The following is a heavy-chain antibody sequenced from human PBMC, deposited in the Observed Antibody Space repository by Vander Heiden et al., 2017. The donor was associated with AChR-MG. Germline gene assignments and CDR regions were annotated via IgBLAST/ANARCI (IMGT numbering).Heavy chain of an antibody. CDR2: IDKDGSTT. J-gene: IGHJ4*02. Sequence: EVQLVESGGGLVQPGGSLRLSCAASGFTFSPYVMQWVRQAPGKGLVGVSRIDKDGSTTHYADSVKGRFTISRDNAKNTLYLQMNSLRAEDTAMYYCARDLNGYNAWGQGTLVTVSS. V-gene: IGHV3-74*01. CDR3: ARDLNGYNA. CDR1: GFTFSPYV. D-gene: IGHD5-12*01.